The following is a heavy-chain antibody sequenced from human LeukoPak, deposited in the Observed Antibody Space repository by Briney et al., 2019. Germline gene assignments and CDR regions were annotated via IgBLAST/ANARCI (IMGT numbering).Heavy chain of an antibody. CDR2: IIPIFGTA. J-gene: IGHJ4*02. CDR3: ASSVEMATINFGY. Sequence: ASVKVSCKASGYTFTGYYMHWVRQAPGQGLEWMGRIIPIFGTAYYAQKFQGRVTITTDESTSTAYMELSSLRSEDTAVYYCASSVEMATINFGYWGQGTLVTVSS. CDR1: GYTFTGYY. D-gene: IGHD5-24*01. V-gene: IGHV1-69*05.